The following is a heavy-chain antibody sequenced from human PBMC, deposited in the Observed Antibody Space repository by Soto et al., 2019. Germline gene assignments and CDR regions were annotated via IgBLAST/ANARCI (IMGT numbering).Heavy chain of an antibody. D-gene: IGHD3-22*01. CDR1: GGTFSSYA. J-gene: IGHJ3*02. V-gene: IGHV1-69*13. Sequence: SVKVSCKASGGTFSSYAISWVRQAPGQGLEWMGGIIPIFGTANYAQKFQGRVTITADESTSTAYMELSSLRSEDTAVYYCARDTYYYDSSGYLSHDAFDIWGQGTMVTVSS. CDR3: ARDTYYYDSSGYLSHDAFDI. CDR2: IIPIFGTA.